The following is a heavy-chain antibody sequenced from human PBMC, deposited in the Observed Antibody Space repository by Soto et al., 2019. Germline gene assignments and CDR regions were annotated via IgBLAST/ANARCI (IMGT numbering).Heavy chain of an antibody. CDR3: VKATLGTFGHVYFVS. V-gene: IGHV2-5*02. J-gene: IGHJ5*02. D-gene: IGHD3-9*01. Sequence: QITLKETGPPLVKPTQTLTLTCTFSGFSFDMNKARVGWVRQPPGKALEWLALIYWDGDEHYSPFLKNRLSLSKDTSKIQVVLPLTAVHHPDTATYYCVKATLGTFGHVYFVSWGQGTLVTVSS. CDR1: GFSFDMNKAR. CDR2: IYWDGDE.